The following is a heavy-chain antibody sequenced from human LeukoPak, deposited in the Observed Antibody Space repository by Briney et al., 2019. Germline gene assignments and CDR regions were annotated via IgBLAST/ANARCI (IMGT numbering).Heavy chain of an antibody. CDR3: AKGGAYYDFWSGYLFDY. V-gene: IGHV3-30*02. CDR2: IRYDGSNE. CDR1: GFTFSSYG. J-gene: IGHJ4*02. D-gene: IGHD3-3*01. Sequence: GGSLRLSCAAPGFTFSSYGMHWVRQAPGKGLEWVAFIRYDGSNEYYADSVKGRFTISRDNSKNTLYLQMNSLRAEDTAVYYCAKGGAYYDFWSGYLFDYWGQGTLVTVSS.